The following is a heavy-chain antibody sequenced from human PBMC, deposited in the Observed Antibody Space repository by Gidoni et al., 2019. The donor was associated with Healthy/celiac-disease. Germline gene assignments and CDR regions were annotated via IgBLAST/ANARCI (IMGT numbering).Heavy chain of an antibody. V-gene: IGHV3-7*01. CDR3: ASRTDDYGDFYFDY. CDR1: GFPFSSYW. Sequence: EVQLVESGGGLVQPGGSLRLSCAAAGFPFSSYWLSWVRQAPGKGLEWVANIKQDGSEKYYVDSVKGRFTISRDNAKNSLYLQMNSLRAEDTAVYYCASRTDDYGDFYFDYWGQGTLVTVSS. D-gene: IGHD4-17*01. J-gene: IGHJ4*02. CDR2: IKQDGSEK.